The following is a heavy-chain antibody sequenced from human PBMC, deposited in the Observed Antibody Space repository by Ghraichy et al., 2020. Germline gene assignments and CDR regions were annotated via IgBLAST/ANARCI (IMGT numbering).Heavy chain of an antibody. CDR3: AKGGTAVAGTRYPFEY. CDR2: IRYDGSNK. J-gene: IGHJ4*02. CDR1: GFTFSSYG. D-gene: IGHD6-19*01. Sequence: GGSLRLSCAASGFTFSSYGMHWVRQAPGKGLEWVAFIRYDGSNKYYADSVKGRFTISRDNSKNTLYLQMNSLRAEDTAVYYCAKGGTAVAGTRYPFEYWGQGTLVTVSS. V-gene: IGHV3-30*02.